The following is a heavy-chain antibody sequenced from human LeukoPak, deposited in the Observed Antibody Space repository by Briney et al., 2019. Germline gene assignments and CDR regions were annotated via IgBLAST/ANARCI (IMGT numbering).Heavy chain of an antibody. CDR3: ARSNGLLWFGEFDY. Sequence: ASVKVSCKASGYTFTSYGISWVRQAPGQGLEWMGWISAYNGNTNYAQKLQGRVTMTTDTSTSTAYMELRSLRPDDTAVYYCARSNGLLWFGEFDYWGQGTLVTVSS. CDR2: ISAYNGNT. J-gene: IGHJ4*02. V-gene: IGHV1-18*04. D-gene: IGHD3-10*01. CDR1: GYTFTSYG.